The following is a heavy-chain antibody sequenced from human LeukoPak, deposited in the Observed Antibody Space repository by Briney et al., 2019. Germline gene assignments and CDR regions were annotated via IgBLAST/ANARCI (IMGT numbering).Heavy chain of an antibody. J-gene: IGHJ4*02. CDR2: IDPYNGNT. CDR3: ARERSGWFFSN. V-gene: IGHV1-18*01. Sequence: RASVKVSCKASGYSFTSYGITWVRQAPGQGLEWMVWIDPYNGNTNYAQKLQGRVTMTTDTSTSTAYMDLRSLRSDDTAVYYCARERSGWFFSNWGQGTLVTVSS. CDR1: GYSFTSYG. D-gene: IGHD6-19*01.